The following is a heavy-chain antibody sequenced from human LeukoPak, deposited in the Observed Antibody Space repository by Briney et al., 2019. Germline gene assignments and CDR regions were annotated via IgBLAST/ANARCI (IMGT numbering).Heavy chain of an antibody. V-gene: IGHV4-39*01. J-gene: IGHJ5*02. Sequence: SETLSLTCTVSGGSISSSSYYWGWIRQPPGKGLEWIGSIYYSGSTYYNPSLKSRVTISVDTSKNQFSLKLSSVTAADTAVYYCARQLLSNWFDPWGQGTLVTVSS. D-gene: IGHD2/OR15-2a*01. CDR1: GGSISSSSYY. CDR2: IYYSGST. CDR3: ARQLLSNWFDP.